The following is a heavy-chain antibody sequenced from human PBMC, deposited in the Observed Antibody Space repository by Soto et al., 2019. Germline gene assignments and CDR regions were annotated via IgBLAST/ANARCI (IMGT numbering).Heavy chain of an antibody. D-gene: IGHD2-2*02. CDR1: GGSISSGDYY. J-gene: IGHJ3*02. CDR3: ARDDRWGRGYNAFDI. Sequence: SETLSLTCTVSGGSISSGDYYWSWIRQPPGKGLEWIGYIYYSGSTYYNPSLKSRVTISVDTSKNQFSLKLSSVTAADTAVYYCARDDRWGRGYNAFDIWGQGTMVTVSS. V-gene: IGHV4-30-4*01. CDR2: IYYSGST.